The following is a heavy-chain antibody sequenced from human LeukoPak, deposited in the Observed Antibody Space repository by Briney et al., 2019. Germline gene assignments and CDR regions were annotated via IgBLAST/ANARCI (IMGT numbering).Heavy chain of an antibody. Sequence: GESLKISCKGSGYSFGNYWIGWVRQMPGKGLEWMGIIYPGDSDTRYSPSFEGQVTISVDKSSTTAYLQWSGLKASDTAMYYCARSTFYYFDYWGQGTPVTVSS. J-gene: IGHJ4*02. CDR3: ARSTFYYFDY. CDR1: GYSFGNYW. D-gene: IGHD2/OR15-2a*01. V-gene: IGHV5-51*01. CDR2: IYPGDSDT.